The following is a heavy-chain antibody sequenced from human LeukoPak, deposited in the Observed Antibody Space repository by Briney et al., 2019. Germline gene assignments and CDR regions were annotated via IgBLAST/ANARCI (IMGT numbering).Heavy chain of an antibody. V-gene: IGHV4-39*07. CDR2: ISHSGTT. J-gene: IGHJ5*02. D-gene: IGHD3-10*01. CDR1: GGSFSSYIYP. Sequence: SETLSLTCTVSGGSFSSYIYPWGWIRQPPGKGLEWIGSISHSGTTYYNPSLKSRVTISIDTSKSQFSLKLNSVTAADTAVYYCARSEGYGSGSYYNWVWFDPWGQGTLVTVSS. CDR3: ARSEGYGSGSYYNWVWFDP.